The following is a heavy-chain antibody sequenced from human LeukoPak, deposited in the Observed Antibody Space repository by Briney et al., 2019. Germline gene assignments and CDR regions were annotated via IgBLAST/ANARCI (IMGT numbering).Heavy chain of an antibody. CDR1: GFTFNSYW. V-gene: IGHV3-7*01. D-gene: IGHD2-2*01. CDR2: IKQDGSEK. J-gene: IGHJ4*02. Sequence: GGSLRLSCAASGFTFNSYWMSWVRQAPGKGLEWVANIKQDGSEKYYVDSVKGRFTISRDDAKNSLYLQMNSLRAEDTAVYYCARDFYCSSTSCYQNYYYFDYWGQGTLVTVSS. CDR3: ARDFYCSSTSCYQNYYYFDY.